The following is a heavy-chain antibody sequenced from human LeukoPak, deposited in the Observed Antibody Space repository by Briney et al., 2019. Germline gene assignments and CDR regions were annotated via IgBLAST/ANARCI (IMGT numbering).Heavy chain of an antibody. D-gene: IGHD3-3*01. J-gene: IGHJ3*02. V-gene: IGHV7-4-1*02. CDR1: GYTFTSYA. CDR2: INTNTGNP. CDR3: ARDLLYYDFWSGPDDAFNI. Sequence: WASVKVSCKASGYTFTSYAMNWVRQAPGQGLEWMGWINTNTGNPTYAQGFTGRFVFSLDTSVSTAYLQISSLKAEDTAVYYCARDLLYYDFWSGPDDAFNIWGQGTMVTVPS.